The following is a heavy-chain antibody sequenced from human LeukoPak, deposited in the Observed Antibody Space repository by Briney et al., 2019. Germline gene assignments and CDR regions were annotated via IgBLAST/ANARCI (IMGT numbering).Heavy chain of an antibody. V-gene: IGHV4-38-2*01. CDR3: ARARVGAALFDY. CDR1: GYSIRSGNY. Sequence: PSETLSLTCVVSGYSIRSGNYWGWIRQSPGKGLEWIESIYHSGSTYYNPSLKSRVTISVDTSKNQFSLKLNSVTAADTAVYYCARARVGAALFDYWGQGTLVTVSS. J-gene: IGHJ4*02. CDR2: IYHSGST. D-gene: IGHD1-26*01.